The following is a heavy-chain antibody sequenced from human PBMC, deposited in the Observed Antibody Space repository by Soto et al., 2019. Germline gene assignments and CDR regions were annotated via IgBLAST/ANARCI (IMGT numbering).Heavy chain of an antibody. CDR2: IIPLFGTA. CDR3: ARSQDSSGYWNNFFDP. V-gene: IGHV1-69*13. D-gene: IGHD3-22*01. J-gene: IGHJ5*02. CDR1: GGTFSTYT. Sequence: SVKVSCKASGGTFSTYTMTWVRQAPGQGLEWMGGIIPLFGTANYAQKFQGRVTITADESTSTVYMELSSLRSEDTAVYYCARSQDSSGYWNNFFDPWGQGTMFTVSS.